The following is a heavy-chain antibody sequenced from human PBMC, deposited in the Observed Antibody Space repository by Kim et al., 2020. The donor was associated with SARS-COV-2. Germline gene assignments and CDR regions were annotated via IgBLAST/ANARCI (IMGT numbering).Heavy chain of an antibody. Sequence: QKFQGRVTITRDTSASTAYMELSSLRSEDTAVYYCARGAVLRYFDWLFPYWGQGTLVTVSS. J-gene: IGHJ4*02. D-gene: IGHD3-9*01. CDR3: ARGAVLRYFDWLFPY. V-gene: IGHV1-3*01.